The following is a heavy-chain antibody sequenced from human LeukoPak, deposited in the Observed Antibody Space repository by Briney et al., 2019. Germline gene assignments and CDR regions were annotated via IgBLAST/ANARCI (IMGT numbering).Heavy chain of an antibody. Sequence: PSETLSLACTVSGGSISSYYWSWIRQPPGKGLEWIGYIYYSGSTNYNPSLKSRVTISVDTSKNQFSLKLSSVTAADTAVYYCAKDFGYSSRWSVLDCWGRGTLVTVSS. J-gene: IGHJ4*02. D-gene: IGHD6-13*01. CDR2: IYYSGST. V-gene: IGHV4-59*01. CDR1: GGSISSYY. CDR3: AKDFGYSSRWSVLDC.